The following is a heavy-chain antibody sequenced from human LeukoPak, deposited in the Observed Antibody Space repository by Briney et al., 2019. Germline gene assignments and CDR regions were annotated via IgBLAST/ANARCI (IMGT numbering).Heavy chain of an antibody. CDR1: GGSISSSDYY. D-gene: IGHD2-15*01. CDR2: IYFSGST. Sequence: SETLSLTCSVSGGSISSSDYYWGWIRQPPGKGLEWIGSIYFSGSTSYNPSLKSRVTISIDTSKNQFSLKLSSVTAADTAVYYCGRDALVGYFSYYYMDVWGKGTTVTVSS. J-gene: IGHJ6*03. V-gene: IGHV4-39*07. CDR3: GRDALVGYFSYYYMDV.